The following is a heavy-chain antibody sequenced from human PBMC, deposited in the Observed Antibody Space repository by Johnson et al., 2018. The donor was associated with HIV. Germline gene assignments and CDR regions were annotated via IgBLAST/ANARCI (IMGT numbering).Heavy chain of an antibody. CDR3: ARGMSSGPWAGGDAFDI. Sequence: MLLVESGGGLVQPGGSLRLSCAASGFTFSSYWMGWVRQAPGKGLEWVANIKQDGSEQYYVASVKGRFTISRDNAKNSLYLQLNSLSAADTAVYYCARGMSSGPWAGGDAFDIWGQGTMVTVSS. V-gene: IGHV3-7*02. J-gene: IGHJ3*02. D-gene: IGHD3-22*01. CDR2: IKQDGSEQ. CDR1: GFTFSSYW.